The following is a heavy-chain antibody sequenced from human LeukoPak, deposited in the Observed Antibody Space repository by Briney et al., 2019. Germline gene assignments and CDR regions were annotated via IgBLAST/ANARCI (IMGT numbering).Heavy chain of an antibody. D-gene: IGHD6-13*01. CDR2: IYYRGST. CDR1: GGSINDHY. Sequence: SETLSLTCTVSGGSINDHYWTWIRQPPGKGLEWIGHIYYRGSTNYNPSLKSRVTISIDTSRTQFSLSLSSVTAADTAVYYCARHETILGSWSYWGQGTLVIVSS. V-gene: IGHV4-59*08. CDR3: ARHETILGSWSY. J-gene: IGHJ4*02.